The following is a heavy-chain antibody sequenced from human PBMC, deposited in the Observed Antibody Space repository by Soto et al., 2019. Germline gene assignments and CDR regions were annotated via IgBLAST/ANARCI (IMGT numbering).Heavy chain of an antibody. CDR3: ARVPSTIYYYYGMDV. J-gene: IGHJ6*02. V-gene: IGHV1-3*01. CDR1: GYTFTSYA. CDR2: INAGNGNT. Sequence: ASVKFSCKASGYTFTSYAMHWVRQAPGQRLEWMGWINAGNGNTKYSQKFQGRVTITRDTSASTAYMELSSLRSEDTAVYYCARVPSTIYYYYGMDVWGQGTTVTVSS. D-gene: IGHD2-2*01.